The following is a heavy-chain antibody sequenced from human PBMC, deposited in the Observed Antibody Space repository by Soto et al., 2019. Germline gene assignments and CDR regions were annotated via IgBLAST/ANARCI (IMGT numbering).Heavy chain of an antibody. V-gene: IGHV4-31*03. CDR1: GDSISGGGYY. CDR2: IYHSGGT. J-gene: IGHJ6*02. Sequence: QVQLQASGPGLVKPSQTLSLTCSVSGDSISGGGYYWGWVRQRPGKGLEWIGCIYHSGGTHYNPSLKNRLTISVDKSNNQFSLRLTSVTAADTAVYYCASDNRVTVNPANVAYRMDVWGQGTTVTVSS. D-gene: IGHD4-17*01. CDR3: ASDNRVTVNPANVAYRMDV.